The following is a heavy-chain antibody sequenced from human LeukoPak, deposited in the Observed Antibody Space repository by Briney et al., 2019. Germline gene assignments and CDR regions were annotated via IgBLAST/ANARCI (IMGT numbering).Heavy chain of an antibody. Sequence: GGSLRLSCAASGFTFSSYAMHWVRQAPGKGLEWVSRISNDGSSMNYADSVKGRFTISRDNAKNTLFLQMNSLRVEDTAVYYCARVGATSWYWGQGTLVTVSS. D-gene: IGHD1-26*01. V-gene: IGHV3-74*01. CDR2: ISNDGSSM. J-gene: IGHJ4*02. CDR1: GFTFSSYA. CDR3: ARVGATSWY.